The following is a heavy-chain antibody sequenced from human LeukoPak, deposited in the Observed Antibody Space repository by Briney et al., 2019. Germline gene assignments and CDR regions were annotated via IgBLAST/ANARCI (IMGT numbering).Heavy chain of an antibody. D-gene: IGHD3-9*01. CDR1: GGTFSSYA. J-gene: IGHJ6*03. CDR3: ARVLSRLAPDYHYMDV. CDR2: IIPIFGTA. Sequence: SVKVSCKASGGTFSSYAISWVRQAPGQGLEWMGGIIPIFGTANYAQKFQGRVTITTDESTSTAYMELSSLRSEDTAVYYCARVLSRLAPDYHYMDVWGKGTTVTVSS. V-gene: IGHV1-69*05.